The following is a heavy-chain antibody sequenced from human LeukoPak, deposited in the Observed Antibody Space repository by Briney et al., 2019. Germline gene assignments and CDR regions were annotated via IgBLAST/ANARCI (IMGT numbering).Heavy chain of an antibody. CDR2: IYYSGST. CDR1: GGSISSSSYY. CDR3: ARHAYYYDRSGSYEAFDI. J-gene: IGHJ3*02. D-gene: IGHD3-22*01. V-gene: IGHV4-39*01. Sequence: SETLSLTCTVSGGSISSSSYYWGWIRQPPGKGLEWIGSIYYSGSTYYNPSLKSRVTISVDTSKNQFSLKLSFVTAADTAVYYCARHAYYYDRSGSYEAFDIWGQGTIVTVSS.